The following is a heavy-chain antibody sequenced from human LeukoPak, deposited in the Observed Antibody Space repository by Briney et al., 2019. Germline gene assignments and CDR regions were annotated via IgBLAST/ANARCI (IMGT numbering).Heavy chain of an antibody. V-gene: IGHV1-8*03. CDR3: ARGISHKLIWVATVTTFNYYYMDV. Sequence: ASVKVSCTASGYTFTGYYMHWVRQATGQGLEWMGWMNPNSGNTGYAQKFQGRVTITRNTSISTAYMELSSLRSEDTAVYYCARGISHKLIWVATVTTFNYYYMDVWGKGTTVTVSS. CDR1: GYTFTGYY. CDR2: MNPNSGNT. J-gene: IGHJ6*03. D-gene: IGHD4-17*01.